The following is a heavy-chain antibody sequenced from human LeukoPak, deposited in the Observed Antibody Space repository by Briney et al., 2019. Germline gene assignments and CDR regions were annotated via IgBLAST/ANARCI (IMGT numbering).Heavy chain of an antibody. CDR1: GGTFSSYA. CDR3: ARDPGGGSERLEQQLAVVDY. CDR2: IIPIFGAA. V-gene: IGHV1-69*13. D-gene: IGHD1/OR15-1a*01. Sequence: SVKVSCKASGGTFSSYAISWVRQAPGQGLEWMGGIIPIFGAANYAQKFQGRVTITADESTSTAYMELSSLRSEDTAVYYCARDPGGGSERLEQQLAVVDYWGQGTLVTVSS. J-gene: IGHJ4*02.